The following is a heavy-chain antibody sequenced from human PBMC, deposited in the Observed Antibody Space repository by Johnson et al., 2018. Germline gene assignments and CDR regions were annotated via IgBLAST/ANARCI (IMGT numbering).Heavy chain of an antibody. CDR1: GFTFDDYA. J-gene: IGHJ6*03. Sequence: VQLVQSGGGLVQPGRSLRLSCAASGFTFDDYAMHWVRQAPGKGLEWVSGISWNSGSIGYADSVKGRFTISRDNAKNSLYLQMNSLRAEDTALYYCAKDRPAGMNYYYYMDVWGKGTTVTVSS. D-gene: IGHD6-19*01. CDR2: ISWNSGSI. CDR3: AKDRPAGMNYYYYMDV. V-gene: IGHV3-9*01.